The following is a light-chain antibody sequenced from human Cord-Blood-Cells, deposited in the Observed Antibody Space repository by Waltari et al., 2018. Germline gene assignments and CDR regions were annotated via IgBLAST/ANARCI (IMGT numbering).Light chain of an antibody. CDR1: QSISSY. V-gene: IGKV1-39*01. CDR3: QQSYSTPWT. CDR2: AAS. Sequence: DIQMTQSPSSLSAPVGARVTITCRASQSISSYFNWYQQKPGKAPKLLIYAASSLQSGVPSRFSGSGSGTDFTLTISSLQPEDFATYYCQQSYSTPWTFGQGTKVEIK. J-gene: IGKJ1*01.